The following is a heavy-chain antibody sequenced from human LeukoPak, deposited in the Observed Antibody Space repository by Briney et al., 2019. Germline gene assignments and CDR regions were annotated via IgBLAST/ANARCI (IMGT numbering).Heavy chain of an antibody. CDR3: ARARYSGSYLRFDP. J-gene: IGHJ5*02. D-gene: IGHD1-26*01. CDR1: GFTFSSYG. Sequence: GGSLRLSCAASGFTFSSYGMHWVRQAPGKGLEWVAVIWYDGSNKYYADSVKGRFTISRDNSKNTLYLQMNSLRAEDTAVYYCARARYSGSYLRFDPWGQGTLVTVSS. V-gene: IGHV3-33*01. CDR2: IWYDGSNK.